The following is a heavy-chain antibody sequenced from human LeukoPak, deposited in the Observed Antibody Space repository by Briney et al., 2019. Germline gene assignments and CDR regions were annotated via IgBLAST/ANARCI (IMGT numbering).Heavy chain of an antibody. CDR1: GGSISSYY. V-gene: IGHV4-59*08. CDR3: ARTQRWLQFGLDY. Sequence: SETLSLTCTVSGGSISSYYWSWIRQPPGKGLEWIGYIYYSGSTNYNPSLKSRVTISVDTSKNQFSLKLSSVTAADTAVYYCARTQRWLQFGLDYWGQGTLVTVSS. CDR2: IYYSGST. J-gene: IGHJ4*02. D-gene: IGHD5-24*01.